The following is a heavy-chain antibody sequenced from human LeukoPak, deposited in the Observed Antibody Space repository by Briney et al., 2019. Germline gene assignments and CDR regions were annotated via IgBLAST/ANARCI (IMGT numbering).Heavy chain of an antibody. V-gene: IGHV4-59*01. J-gene: IGHJ6*02. Sequence: SETLSLTCTVSGGSISSYYWSWIRQPPGKGLEWIGYIYYSGSTNYNPSLKSRVTISVDTSKNQFSLKLSSVTAADTAVYYCARYGTPSSYCYYGMDVWGQGTTVTVSS. CDR2: IYYSGST. CDR1: GGSISSYY. CDR3: ARYGTPSSYCYYGMDV. D-gene: IGHD4-17*01.